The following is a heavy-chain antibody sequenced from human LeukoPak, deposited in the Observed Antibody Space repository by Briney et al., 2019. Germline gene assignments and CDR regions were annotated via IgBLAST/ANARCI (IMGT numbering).Heavy chain of an antibody. D-gene: IGHD7-27*01. J-gene: IGHJ6*02. Sequence: SETLSLTCTVSGGSISSSSYYWGWIRQPPGKGLEWIGSIYYSGSTYYNPSLKSRVTISVDTSKNQLSLKLSSVTAADTAVYYCARESLGRDYYYYGMDVWGQGTTVTVSS. V-gene: IGHV4-39*07. CDR2: IYYSGST. CDR1: GGSISSSSYY. CDR3: ARESLGRDYYYYGMDV.